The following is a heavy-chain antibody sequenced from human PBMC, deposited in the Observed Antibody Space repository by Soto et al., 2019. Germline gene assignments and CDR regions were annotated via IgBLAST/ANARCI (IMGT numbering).Heavy chain of an antibody. V-gene: IGHV3-23*01. CDR1: GFTLRNYA. CDR2: ISANDVGT. J-gene: IGHJ4*02. Sequence: GGSLRLSCEASGFTLRNYAMTWVRQAPGKGLEWVSLISANDVGTYYAESEKTRFTISTDQSRNTVYLQMDSLRADDTAIYYCAKAKNDYNWDNRPPFDYWGQGTLVTVSS. D-gene: IGHD1-20*01. CDR3: AKAKNDYNWDNRPPFDY.